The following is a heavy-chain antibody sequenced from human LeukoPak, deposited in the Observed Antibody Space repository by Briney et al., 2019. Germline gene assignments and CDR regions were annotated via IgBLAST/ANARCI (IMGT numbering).Heavy chain of an antibody. D-gene: IGHD3-3*01. CDR3: ARGQGYDFWSGYPLAYMDV. CDR2: IYTSGSH. CDR1: GGSISSYY. J-gene: IGHJ6*03. V-gene: IGHV4-4*07. Sequence: PSETLSLTCTVSGGSISSYYWSWIRQPAGKGLESIGRIYTSGSHNYNPSLKSRVTMSVDTSNNHFSLKLYSVTAADTAVYYCARGQGYDFWSGYPLAYMDVWGKGTTVTVSS.